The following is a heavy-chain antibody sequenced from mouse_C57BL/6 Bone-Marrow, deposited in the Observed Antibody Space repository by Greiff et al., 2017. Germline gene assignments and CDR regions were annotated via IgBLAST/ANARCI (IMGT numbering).Heavy chain of an antibody. CDR1: GFTFSDYY. Sequence: DVMLVESGGGLVQPGGSLKLSCAASGFTFSDYYMYWVRQTPEKRLEWVAYISNGGGSTYYPDTVKGRFTISRDKAKNTLYLQMSRLKSEDTAMYYCARQGGDYWGQGTTLTVSS. J-gene: IGHJ2*01. CDR3: ARQGGDY. V-gene: IGHV5-12*01. CDR2: ISNGGGST.